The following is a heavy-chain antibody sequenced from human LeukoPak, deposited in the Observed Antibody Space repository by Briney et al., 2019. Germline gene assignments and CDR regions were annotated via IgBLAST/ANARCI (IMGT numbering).Heavy chain of an antibody. Sequence: GGPLRLSCAASVFTFSNAWMTWVRQVPGEGLECVGRIKSKTDGGTTDDAAPVKGRFSISRDDSKNTLYLQMNSLKTEDTAVYYCTTGGPGRFDDWGQGTLVTVSS. V-gene: IGHV3-15*01. CDR2: IKSKTDGGTT. CDR3: TTGGPGRFDD. CDR1: VFTFSNAW. D-gene: IGHD3-16*01. J-gene: IGHJ4*02.